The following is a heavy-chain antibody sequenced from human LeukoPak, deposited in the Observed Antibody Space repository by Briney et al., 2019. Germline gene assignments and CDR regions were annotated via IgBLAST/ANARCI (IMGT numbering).Heavy chain of an antibody. CDR2: INPNSGGT. J-gene: IGHJ4*02. D-gene: IGHD6-19*01. CDR3: ARVLSGGIAVAGTFDY. Sequence: ASAKVSCKASGYTFTGYYMHWVRQAPGQGLEWMGWINPNSGGTNYAQKFQGRVTMTRDTSISTAYMELSRLRSDDTAVYYCARVLSGGIAVAGTFDYWGQGTLVTVSS. CDR1: GYTFTGYY. V-gene: IGHV1-2*02.